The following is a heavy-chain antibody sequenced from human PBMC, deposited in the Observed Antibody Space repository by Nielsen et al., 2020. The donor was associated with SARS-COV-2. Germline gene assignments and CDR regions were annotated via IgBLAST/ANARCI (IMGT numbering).Heavy chain of an antibody. D-gene: IGHD3-10*01. CDR2: IIPLFGTV. CDR1: GGTVSTYA. CDR3: AREGELLWFGERLNPLYGMDV. V-gene: IGHV1-69*13. J-gene: IGHJ6*02. Sequence: SVKVSCKASGGTVSTYAISWVRQAPGQGLEWMGEIIPLFGTVNYAQKFQGRVTIIADESTATAYMELSSLRYEDTAVYYCAREGELLWFGERLNPLYGMDVWGQGTTVTVSS.